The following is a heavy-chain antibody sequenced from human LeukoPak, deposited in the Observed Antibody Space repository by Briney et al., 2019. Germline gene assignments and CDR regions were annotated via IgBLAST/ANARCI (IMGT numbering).Heavy chain of an antibody. J-gene: IGHJ4*02. Sequence: ASVKVSCKASGYTFTSYGISWVRQAPGQGLEWMGWISAYNGKTNYAQKLQGRVTMTTDTSTSTAYMELRSLRSDDTAVYYCASRSRGGYTFDYWGQGTLVTVSS. CDR3: ASRSRGGYTFDY. V-gene: IGHV1-18*01. CDR1: GYTFTSYG. CDR2: ISAYNGKT. D-gene: IGHD1-26*01.